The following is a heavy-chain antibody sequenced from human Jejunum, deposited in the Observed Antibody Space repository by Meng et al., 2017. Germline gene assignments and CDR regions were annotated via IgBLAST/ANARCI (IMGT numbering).Heavy chain of an antibody. Sequence: VLLQQSGPALVKPPQTPSLTCAISGDSVASNSAAWNWIRQSPSRGLEWLGRTYYRSKWYSDYAVSVKSRITINTDTSKNQLSLQLNSVTPEDTAVYYCARDESRLLRSWGQGTLVTVSS. CDR1: GDSVASNSAA. CDR2: TYYRSKWYS. V-gene: IGHV6-1*01. D-gene: IGHD3-22*01. J-gene: IGHJ5*02. CDR3: ARDESRLLRS.